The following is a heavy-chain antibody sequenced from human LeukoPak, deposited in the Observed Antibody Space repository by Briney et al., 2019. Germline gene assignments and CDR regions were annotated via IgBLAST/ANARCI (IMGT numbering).Heavy chain of an antibody. CDR2: AYHSGST. Sequence: SETLSLTCAVSGDSISGYYWSWLRPPPGKGLEWIGFAYHSGSTTLNPSLESRVTISVDTSTNQVSLKLSSVTAADTAVYYCARDKKGSSCYDFWGQGTLVTVSS. D-gene: IGHD2-2*01. V-gene: IGHV4-59*01. CDR1: GDSISGYY. J-gene: IGHJ4*02. CDR3: ARDKKGSSCYDF.